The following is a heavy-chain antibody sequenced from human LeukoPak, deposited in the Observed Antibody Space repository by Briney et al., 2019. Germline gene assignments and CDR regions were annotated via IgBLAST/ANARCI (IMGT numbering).Heavy chain of an antibody. V-gene: IGHV4-61*01. CDR3: ARGTSSGWYYFDY. Sequence: PSETLSLTCTVSGGSLSSSSYYWGWIRQPPGRGLEWLGYIYYSGSSNYNPSLKSRVTISVDTSKNQISLKLSSVTAADTAVYYCARGTSSGWYYFDYWGQGTLVIVSS. CDR1: GGSLSSSSYY. J-gene: IGHJ4*02. CDR2: IYYSGSS. D-gene: IGHD6-19*01.